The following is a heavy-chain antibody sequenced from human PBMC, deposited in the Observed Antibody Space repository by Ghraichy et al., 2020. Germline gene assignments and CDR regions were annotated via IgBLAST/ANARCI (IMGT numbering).Heavy chain of an antibody. Sequence: GGSLRLSCAASGFTFSSYAMHWVRQAPGKGLEWVAVISYDGSNKYYADSVKGRFTISRDNSKNTLYLQMNSLRAEDMAVYYCARELGYSGSYYAFDIWGQGTMVTVSS. CDR2: ISYDGSNK. CDR1: GFTFSSYA. CDR3: ARELGYSGSYYAFDI. J-gene: IGHJ3*02. V-gene: IGHV3-30*04. D-gene: IGHD1-26*01.